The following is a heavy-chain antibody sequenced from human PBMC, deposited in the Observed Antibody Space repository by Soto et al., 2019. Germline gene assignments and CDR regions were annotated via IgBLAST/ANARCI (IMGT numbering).Heavy chain of an antibody. CDR2: IKSKPDGGTT. CDR1: GFTFSNAW. V-gene: IGHV3-15*07. CDR3: MSSGDAFDI. Sequence: EVQLVESGGGLVKPGGSLILSCAASGFTFSNAWMNWVRQAPGKGLEWVGRIKSKPDGGTTDYAAPVKGRFTISRDDSKNTLYLQINSLKTEDTAVYYCMSSGDAFDIWGQGTMVTVSS. J-gene: IGHJ3*02.